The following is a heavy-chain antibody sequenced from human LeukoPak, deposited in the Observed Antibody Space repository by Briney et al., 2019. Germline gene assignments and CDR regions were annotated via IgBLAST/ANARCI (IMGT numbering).Heavy chain of an antibody. Sequence: SETLSPTCTVSGGSISSYYWSWIRQSPEKGLEWIGYIHDSGSTNYNPSLKSRVTISVDTSKNQFSLKLSSVTAADTAVYYCARLDAAAGRYLQFFYWGQGTLVTVSS. CDR1: GGSISSYY. J-gene: IGHJ4*02. V-gene: IGHV4-59*08. CDR3: ARLDAAAGRYLQFFY. CDR2: IHDSGST. D-gene: IGHD5-24*01.